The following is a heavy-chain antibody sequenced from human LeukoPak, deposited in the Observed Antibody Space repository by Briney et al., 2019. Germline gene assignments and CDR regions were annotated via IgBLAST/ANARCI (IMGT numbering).Heavy chain of an antibody. Sequence: GASLRLSCVASGFTFSNYAMSWVRQAPGKRLEWVSAVTGRGSSTYYADSVKGRFTISRDNSRNTLFLQMNSLRAEDTAIYYCAKWGDSDILTGYYVSDFWGQGTLVTVSS. J-gene: IGHJ4*02. CDR3: AKWGDSDILTGYYVSDF. V-gene: IGHV3-23*01. CDR1: GFTFSNYA. D-gene: IGHD3-9*01. CDR2: VTGRGSST.